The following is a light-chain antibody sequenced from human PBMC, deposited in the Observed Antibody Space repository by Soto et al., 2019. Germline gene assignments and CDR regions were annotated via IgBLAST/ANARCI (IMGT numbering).Light chain of an antibody. CDR1: QSVTND. CDR2: DAS. Sequence: EIVMTQSPATLSVSPGERATLSCRASQSVTNDLAWYQQRPGQAPRLLIYDASTRATDIPARFSGGGFGTEFTLTISSLQSEDFVVYYCQQYKDWPLTFGQGTKVDIK. J-gene: IGKJ1*01. CDR3: QQYKDWPLT. V-gene: IGKV3-15*01.